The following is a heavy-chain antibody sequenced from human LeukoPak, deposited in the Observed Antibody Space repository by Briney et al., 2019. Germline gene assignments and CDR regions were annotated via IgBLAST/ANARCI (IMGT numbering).Heavy chain of an antibody. V-gene: IGHV4-34*01. CDR2: INHSGST. CDR1: GGSFSGYY. J-gene: IGHJ3*02. CDR3: ARASPYRAFDI. D-gene: IGHD3-16*02. Sequence: AETLSLTCAVYGGSFSGYYWSWIRQPPGKGLEWIGEINHSGSTNYNPSLKSRVNITVDTSKNQFSRKLSYVTAADTAVYYCARASPYRAFDIWGQGTMVTVSS.